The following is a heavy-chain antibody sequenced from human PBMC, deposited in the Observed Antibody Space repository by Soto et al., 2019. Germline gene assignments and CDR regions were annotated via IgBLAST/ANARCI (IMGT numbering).Heavy chain of an antibody. D-gene: IGHD2-2*01. CDR1: GGSISSGGYS. V-gene: IGHV4-30-2*01. Sequence: PSETLSLTCAVSGGSISSGGYSWSWIRQPPGKGLEWIGEMNHSGSTNYNPSLKSRVTISVDTSKNQFSLKLSSVTAADTAVYYCARGGIVVVPAARVAWFDPWGQGTLVTVSS. J-gene: IGHJ5*02. CDR2: MNHSGST. CDR3: ARGGIVVVPAARVAWFDP.